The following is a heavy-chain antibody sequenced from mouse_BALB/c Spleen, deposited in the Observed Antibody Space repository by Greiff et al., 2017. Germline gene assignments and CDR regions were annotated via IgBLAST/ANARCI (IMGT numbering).Heavy chain of an antibody. CDR1: GFTFSDYY. D-gene: IGHD2-1*01. CDR2: ISDGGSYT. V-gene: IGHV5-4*02. Sequence: EVQLVESGGGLVKPGGSLKLSCAASGFTFSDYYMYWVRQTPEKRLEWVATISDGGSYTYYPDSVKGRFTISRDNAKNNLYLQMSSLKSEDTAMYYCARDEGVYYGNYDAMDYWGQGTSVTVSS. CDR3: ARDEGVYYGNYDAMDY. J-gene: IGHJ4*01.